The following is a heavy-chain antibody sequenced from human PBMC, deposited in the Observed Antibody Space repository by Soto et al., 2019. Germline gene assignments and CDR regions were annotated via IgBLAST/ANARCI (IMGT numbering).Heavy chain of an antibody. CDR1: GYSISSGNY. D-gene: IGHD2-15*01. Sequence: PSETLSLTCAVSGYSISSGNYWAWIRQPPGRGLEWIGSLYHIGSTHYNSSLKSRVTISVDTSKNQFSLKLSSVTAADTAVYYCARDAGGPADYWGQGTLVTVSS. CDR2: LYHIGST. V-gene: IGHV4-38-2*02. J-gene: IGHJ4*02. CDR3: ARDAGGPADY.